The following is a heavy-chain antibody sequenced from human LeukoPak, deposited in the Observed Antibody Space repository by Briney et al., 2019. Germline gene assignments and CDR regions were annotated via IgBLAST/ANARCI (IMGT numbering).Heavy chain of an antibody. CDR3: ARQRGYHYDSTTNRFSDL. D-gene: IGHD3-22*01. CDR1: RGSITDNY. Sequence: SETLSLTCTVSRGSITDNYWSWIRQPPGKGPEWIGYVYYSGGGTNYNPSLKSRVTISVDTSKNQFSLKLSSVTAADTAVYFCARQRGYHYDSTTNRFSDLWGQGTRVTVSS. CDR2: VYYSGGGT. J-gene: IGHJ5*02. V-gene: IGHV4-59*08.